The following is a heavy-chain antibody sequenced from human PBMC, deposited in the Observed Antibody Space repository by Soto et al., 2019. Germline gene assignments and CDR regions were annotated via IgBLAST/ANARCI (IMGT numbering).Heavy chain of an antibody. CDR3: ARHGGLLPRDY. J-gene: IGHJ4*02. D-gene: IGHD2-15*01. CDR1: GGSISSYY. Sequence: QVQLQESGPGLVKPSETLSLTCTVSGGSISSYYWSWIRQPPGKGLEWIGYIYYSGSTNYNPSLKSRVTISVDTSKNQFSLKLSSVTAADTAVYYCARHGGLLPRDYWGQGTLVTVSS. V-gene: IGHV4-59*08. CDR2: IYYSGST.